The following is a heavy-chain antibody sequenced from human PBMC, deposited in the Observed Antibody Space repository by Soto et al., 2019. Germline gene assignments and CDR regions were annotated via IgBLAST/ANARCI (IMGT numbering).Heavy chain of an antibody. Sequence: PGGSLRLSCAASGFTFSSYGMHWVRQAPGKGLEWVAVIWYDGSNKYYADSGKGRFTISRDNSKNTLYLQMNSLRAEDTAVYYCARESYDFWSGYYGSYYFDYWGQGTLVTVS. CDR3: ARESYDFWSGYYGSYYFDY. D-gene: IGHD3-3*01. V-gene: IGHV3-33*01. J-gene: IGHJ4*02. CDR2: IWYDGSNK. CDR1: GFTFSSYG.